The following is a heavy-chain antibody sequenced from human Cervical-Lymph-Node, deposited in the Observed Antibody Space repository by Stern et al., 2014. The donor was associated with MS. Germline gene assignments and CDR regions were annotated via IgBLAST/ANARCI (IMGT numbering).Heavy chain of an antibody. CDR2: IYPGDSDT. V-gene: IGHV5-51*01. D-gene: IGHD2-2*01. J-gene: IGHJ4*02. Sequence: EVQLVESGAEVKKPGESLKISCKGSGFSFTSYWIGWVRQMPGKGLEWMGIIYPGDSDTQYSPSFRGQVTISADKSINPAYLQWSSLKASDTAMYYCARRLHSTSWVENWGQGTLVTVSS. CDR3: ARRLHSTSWVEN. CDR1: GFSFTSYW.